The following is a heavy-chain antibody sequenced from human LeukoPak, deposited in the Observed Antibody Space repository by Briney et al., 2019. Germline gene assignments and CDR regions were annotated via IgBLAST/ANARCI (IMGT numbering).Heavy chain of an antibody. CDR2: IYTSGST. J-gene: IGHJ4*02. CDR1: GGSINSGSYH. Sequence: SETLSLTCTVSGGSINSGSYHWSWIRQPAGKGLEWIGRIYTSGSTNYNPSLKSRVTISVDTSKNQFSLRLSSVTAADTAVYYCARTLYCSGGSCSWYYFDYWGQGTLVTVSS. V-gene: IGHV4-61*02. CDR3: ARTLYCSGGSCSWYYFDY. D-gene: IGHD2-15*01.